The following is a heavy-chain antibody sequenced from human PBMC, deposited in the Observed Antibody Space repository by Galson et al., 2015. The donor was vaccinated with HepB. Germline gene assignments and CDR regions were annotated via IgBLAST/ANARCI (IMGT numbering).Heavy chain of an antibody. CDR1: GSTFSDCG. D-gene: IGHD3-9*01. V-gene: IGHV3-30*02. CDR3: AKVRAMTGPHSWYFDL. CDR2: IRYDGSYK. J-gene: IGHJ2*01. Sequence: SLRLSCAASGSTFSDCGMHWVRQAPGKGLEWVAFIRYDGSYKYYADSVKGRFTISRDNSKNTLYLQMNSLTAEDTAVYYCAKVRAMTGPHSWYFDLWGRGTLVTVAS.